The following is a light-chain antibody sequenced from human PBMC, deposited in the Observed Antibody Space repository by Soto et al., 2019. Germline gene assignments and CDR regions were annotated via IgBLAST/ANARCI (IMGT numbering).Light chain of an antibody. J-gene: IGLJ2*01. Sequence: QSALTQPASVSGSPGQSITISCTGTSSDVGGYNYVSWYQQHPGKAPKLMIYEVSNRPTGVCNRFSGSKSGNTASLTISGLEAEDEADYYCSSYTSSSTLAVFRGGTKLTVL. CDR1: SSDVGGYNY. CDR3: SSYTSSSTLAV. V-gene: IGLV2-14*01. CDR2: EVS.